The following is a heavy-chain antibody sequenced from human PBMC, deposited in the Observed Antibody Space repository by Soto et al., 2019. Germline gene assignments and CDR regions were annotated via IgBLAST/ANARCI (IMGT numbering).Heavy chain of an antibody. CDR1: GYTFIGYY. Sequence: ASVKVSCKASGYTFIGYYIHWVRQAPGQGLEWMGWINPNSGGTNYAQKLQGWVTMTWDTSISTAYMELSRLTSDDTAVYYCAREVPETDAFDIWGQGTMVTVS. V-gene: IGHV1-2*04. CDR2: INPNSGGT. J-gene: IGHJ3*02. CDR3: AREVPETDAFDI. D-gene: IGHD1-1*01.